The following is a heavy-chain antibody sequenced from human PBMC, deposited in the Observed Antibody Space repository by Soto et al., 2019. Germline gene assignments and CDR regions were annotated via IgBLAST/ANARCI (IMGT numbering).Heavy chain of an antibody. CDR2: MNPSTGNS. V-gene: IGHV1-8*01. CDR3: ARESEDLTSNFDY. J-gene: IGHJ4*02. CDR1: GYTFTSYD. Sequence: ASVKVSCKASGYTFTSYDIYWVRQATGQGLEWMGWMNPSTGNSGYAQKFQGRVTMTSDTSISTAHMEMNSLRAEDTAVYYCARESEDLTSNFDYWGQGTLVTVSS.